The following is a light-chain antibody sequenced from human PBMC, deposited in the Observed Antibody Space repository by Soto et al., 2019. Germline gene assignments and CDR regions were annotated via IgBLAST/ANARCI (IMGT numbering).Light chain of an antibody. CDR3: QTWGTGIQV. CDR2: VNNGGSH. J-gene: IGLJ2*01. Sequence: QSVLTQSPSASASLGASVKLTCTLSSGHSSYAIAWHQQQPEKGPRYLMKVNNGGSHSKGDGIPDRFSGSSSGAERYLTISSLQSEDEADYYCQTWGTGIQVFGGGTKLTVL. V-gene: IGLV4-69*01. CDR1: SGHSSYA.